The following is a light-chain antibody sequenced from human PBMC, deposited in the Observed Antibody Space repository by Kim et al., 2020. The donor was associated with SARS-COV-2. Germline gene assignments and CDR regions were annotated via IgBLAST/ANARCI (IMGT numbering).Light chain of an antibody. CDR3: QQYSHWPPYT. V-gene: IGKV3-15*01. J-gene: IGKJ2*01. CDR2: GAS. Sequence: VSPGERVTRSCRASQSIDTNLAWYQQKPGQAPRLLIYGASTRATDIPARFSGSGSGTEFSLIISSLQSEDFAAYYCQQYSHWPPYTFGQGTKLEI. CDR1: QSIDTN.